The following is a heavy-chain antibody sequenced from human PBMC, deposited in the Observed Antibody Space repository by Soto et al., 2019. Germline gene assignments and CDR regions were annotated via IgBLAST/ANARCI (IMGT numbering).Heavy chain of an antibody. CDR3: ARDGYDGSGSPYPAY. CDR2: IDYLGST. V-gene: IGHV4-59*01. J-gene: IGHJ4*02. CDR1: GGSMSEYF. Sequence: ASETLSLTCSVSGGSMSEYFWSWIRQSPGTGLEWIGYIDYLGSTDYNPSLKSRVTISVDTSKRQFSLRLTSVTAADTAVYYCARDGYDGSGSPYPAYWGPGTQVTVSS. D-gene: IGHD3-10*01.